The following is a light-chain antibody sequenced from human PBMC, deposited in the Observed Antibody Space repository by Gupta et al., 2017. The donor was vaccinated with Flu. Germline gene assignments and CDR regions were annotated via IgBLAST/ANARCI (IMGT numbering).Light chain of an antibody. CDR2: DAS. CDR3: QQRSKRPLT. V-gene: IGKV3-11*01. J-gene: IGKJ4*01. Sequence: IVLTQSPVTLSLSPGERATLSCRASQSVSTYLAWYQQKPGQAPRLLIYDASNRASGIPARFSGSGSETDFTLTISSLEPEDFAIYYCQQRSKRPLTFGGGTKVEVK. CDR1: QSVSTY.